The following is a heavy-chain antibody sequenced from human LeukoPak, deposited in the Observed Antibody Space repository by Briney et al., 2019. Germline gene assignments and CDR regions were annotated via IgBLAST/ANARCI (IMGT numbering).Heavy chain of an antibody. CDR3: TTELWFGEFPKYYFDY. CDR1: GFTFSNAW. J-gene: IGHJ4*02. D-gene: IGHD3-10*01. CDR2: IKSKTDGGTT. V-gene: IGHV3-15*01. Sequence: PGGSLRLSCAASGFTFSNAWMSWVRQAPGKGLEWVDRIKSKTDGGTTDYAAPVKGRFTISRDDSKNTLYLQMNSLKTEDTAVYYCTTELWFGEFPKYYFDYWGQGTLVTVSS.